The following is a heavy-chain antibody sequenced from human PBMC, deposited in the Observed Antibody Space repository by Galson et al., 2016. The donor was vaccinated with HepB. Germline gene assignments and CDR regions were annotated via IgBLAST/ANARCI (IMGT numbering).Heavy chain of an antibody. CDR1: GFTFSDYW. V-gene: IGHV3-7*01. CDR2: IKQDGTEK. Sequence: SLRLSGAASGFTFSDYWLSWVRQAPGKELEWVANIKQDGTEKSYVDSVKGRFTISRDNAKNSPFLQMVSLRAEDTAVYYCAREGAGGMDVWGQGTTVTVSS. CDR3: AREGAGGMDV. J-gene: IGHJ6*02. D-gene: IGHD3-10*01.